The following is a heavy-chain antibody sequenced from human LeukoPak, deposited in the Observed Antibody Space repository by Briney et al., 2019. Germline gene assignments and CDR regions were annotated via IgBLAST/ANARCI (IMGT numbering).Heavy chain of an antibody. CDR1: GYTFTSYA. CDR2: INAGNGNT. D-gene: IGHD5-12*01. J-gene: IGHJ4*02. CDR3: ARDRGYSGYDLPIGFDY. Sequence: GASVKVSCKASGYTFTSYAMHWVRQAPGQRLEWMGWINAGNGNTNYAQKLQGRVTMTTDTSTSTAYMELRSLRSDDTAVYYCARDRGYSGYDLPIGFDYWGQGTLVTVSS. V-gene: IGHV1-3*01.